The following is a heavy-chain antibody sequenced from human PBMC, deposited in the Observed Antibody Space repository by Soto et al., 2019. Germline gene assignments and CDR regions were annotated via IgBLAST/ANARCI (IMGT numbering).Heavy chain of an antibody. J-gene: IGHJ6*02. V-gene: IGHV4-34*01. CDR2: INHSGST. CDR1: GGSFSGYY. CDR3: ARKKVTAIYYGMDV. Sequence: PSETLSLTCAVYGGSFSGYYWSWIRQPPGKGLEWIGEINHSGSTNYNPSLKSRVTISVDTSKNQFSLKLSSVTAADTAVYYCARKKVTAIYYGMDVWGQGTTVTVS. D-gene: IGHD2-21*02.